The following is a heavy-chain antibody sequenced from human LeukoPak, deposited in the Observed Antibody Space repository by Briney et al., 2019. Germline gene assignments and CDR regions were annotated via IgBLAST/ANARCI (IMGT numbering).Heavy chain of an antibody. D-gene: IGHD1-1*01. CDR2: VSLAGRT. V-gene: IGHV4-4*02. CDR3: ARVQRPLDGADY. CDR1: GGSITTTNY. J-gene: IGHJ4*02. Sequence: SGTLSLTCGVSGGSITTTNYWSWVRQPPGGGLEWIGEVSLAGRTRYNPSLKNRVNISIDESKNHLYLNLASVTAADTAVYYCARVQRPLDGADYWGQGTLVTVSS.